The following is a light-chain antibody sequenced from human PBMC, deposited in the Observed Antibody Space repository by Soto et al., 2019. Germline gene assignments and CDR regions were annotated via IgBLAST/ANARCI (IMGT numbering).Light chain of an antibody. CDR1: QGVSSSY. CDR3: RQDGISPPYI. J-gene: IGKJ2*01. CDR2: GAS. V-gene: IGKV3-20*01. Sequence: EMVLTQSPGTLSLSPGERATLSCRASQGVSSSYLAWYQQKPGQAPSLLIYGASSRATGIPDRVSGSVSVTDFTLVFSNREPDDFAVHDCRQDGISPPYIFGQGTKLE.